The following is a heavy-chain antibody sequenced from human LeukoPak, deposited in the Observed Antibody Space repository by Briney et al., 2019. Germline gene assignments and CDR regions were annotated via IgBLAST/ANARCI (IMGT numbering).Heavy chain of an antibody. CDR2: MNPNGGNT. CDR1: GYSFTSYD. V-gene: IGHV1-8*03. J-gene: IGHJ3*02. Sequence: ASVKVSCKASGYSFTSYDINWVRQATGQGLEWMGGMNPNGGNTGYAQNFQGRVTITRNTSISTAYMELSSLTSEDTAVYYCARLYYYASSGYDALDSWGQGTMVTVSS. CDR3: ARLYYYASSGYDALDS. D-gene: IGHD3-22*01.